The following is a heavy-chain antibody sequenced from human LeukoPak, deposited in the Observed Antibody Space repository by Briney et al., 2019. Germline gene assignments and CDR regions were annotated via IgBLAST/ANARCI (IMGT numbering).Heavy chain of an antibody. CDR3: ARAVGVAVAGTGY. CDR1: GYTFTSYA. D-gene: IGHD6-19*01. V-gene: IGHV1-3*01. J-gene: IGHJ4*02. Sequence: ASVKVSCKASGYTFTSYAMHWVRQAPGQRLEWMGWINAGNGNTKYSQKFQGRVTITRDTSASTAYMELSSLRSEDTAVYYCARAVGVAVAGTGYWGPGTLVTVSS. CDR2: INAGNGNT.